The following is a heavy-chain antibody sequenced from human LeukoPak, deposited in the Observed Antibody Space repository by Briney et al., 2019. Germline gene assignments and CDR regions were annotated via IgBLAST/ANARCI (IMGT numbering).Heavy chain of an antibody. Sequence: PSETLSLTCAVYGGSFSGYYWSWIRQPPGKGLEWIGEINHSGSTNYNPSLKSRVTVSVDTSKNQFSLELSSVTAADTAVYYCARVMIAARSPFDYWGQGTLVTVSS. CDR3: ARVMIAARSPFDY. D-gene: IGHD6-6*01. V-gene: IGHV4-34*01. J-gene: IGHJ4*02. CDR1: GGSFSGYY. CDR2: INHSGST.